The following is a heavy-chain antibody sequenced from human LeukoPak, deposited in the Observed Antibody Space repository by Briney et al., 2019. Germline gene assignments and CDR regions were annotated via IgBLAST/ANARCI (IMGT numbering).Heavy chain of an antibody. CDR3: ARGGRIAVAGFDY. D-gene: IGHD6-19*01. CDR2: IKQDGSEK. CDR1: GFTFSSYW. Sequence: GGSLRLSCAASGFTFSSYWMSWVRQAPGKGLEWVANIKQDGSEKYYVDSVKGRFTISRDNAKNSLYLQMNSLRAEDTAVYYCARGGRIAVAGFDYWGQGTLATVSS. J-gene: IGHJ4*02. V-gene: IGHV3-7*01.